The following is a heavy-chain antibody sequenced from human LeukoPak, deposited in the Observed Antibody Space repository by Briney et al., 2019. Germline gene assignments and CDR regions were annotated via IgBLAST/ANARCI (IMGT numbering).Heavy chain of an antibody. CDR1: GFTFSSNS. CDR2: VYSGGST. CDR3: ALLGAAGREYFQH. Sequence: GGSLRLSCAASGFTFSSNSMSWVRQAPGKGLEWVSAVYSGGSTFYADSVKGRFTISRDNSKNTLYLQMNSLRAEDTAVYYCALLGAAGREYFQHWGQGTLVSVSS. V-gene: IGHV3-53*01. D-gene: IGHD6-13*01. J-gene: IGHJ1*01.